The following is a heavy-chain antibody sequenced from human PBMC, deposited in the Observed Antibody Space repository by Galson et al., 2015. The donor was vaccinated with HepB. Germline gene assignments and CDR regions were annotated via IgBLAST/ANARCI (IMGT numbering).Heavy chain of an antibody. Sequence: QVQLQESGPGLVKPSETLSLTCTVSGGSISSYYWSWIRQPPGKGLEWIGYIYYSGSTNYNPSLKSRVTISVDTSKNQFSLKLSSVTAADTAVYYCARSKIPMIVVVITHPVDAFDIWGQGTMVTVSS. CDR1: GGSISSYY. CDR2: IYYSGST. V-gene: IGHV4-59*01. J-gene: IGHJ3*02. CDR3: ARSKIPMIVVVITHPVDAFDI. D-gene: IGHD3-22*01.